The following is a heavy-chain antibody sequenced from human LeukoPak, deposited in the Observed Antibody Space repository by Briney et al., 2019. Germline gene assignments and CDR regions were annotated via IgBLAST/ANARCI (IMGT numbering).Heavy chain of an antibody. V-gene: IGHV1-2*02. D-gene: IGHD2-2*01. CDR2: INPNSGGT. CDR3: ARANALYCSSTSCLFDY. J-gene: IGHJ4*02. Sequence: WASVKVPCKASGYTFTGYYMHWVRQAPGQGLEWMAWINPNSGGTYYAQNFHDRITMTRDTSISTAYMELSRLRSDDTAIYYCARANALYCSSTSCLFDYWGQGTPVTVSS. CDR1: GYTFTGYY.